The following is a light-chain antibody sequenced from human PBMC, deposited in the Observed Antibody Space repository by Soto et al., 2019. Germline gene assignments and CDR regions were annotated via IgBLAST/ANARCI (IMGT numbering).Light chain of an antibody. J-gene: IGKJ1*01. Sequence: EIVLTQSPGTLSLSPGERATLSCRASQSVTSNYLAWYQQKPGQAPRLLIFGASIRDTGTPDRFSGRGSGTVFTLTISRLEPEDFAVYYCQQYGSSPGTFGPGTKVEIK. CDR1: QSVTSNY. V-gene: IGKV3-20*01. CDR3: QQYGSSPGT. CDR2: GAS.